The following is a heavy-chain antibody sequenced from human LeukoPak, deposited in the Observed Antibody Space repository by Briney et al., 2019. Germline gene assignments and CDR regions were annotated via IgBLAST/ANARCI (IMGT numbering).Heavy chain of an antibody. V-gene: IGHV4-39*01. CDR2: IYYSGST. J-gene: IGHJ4*02. D-gene: IGHD3-9*01. Sequence: SETLSLTCTVSGGSISSSSYYWGWIRQPPGKGLEWIGSIYYSGSTYYNPSLKSRATISVDTSKNQFSLKLSSVTAADTAVYYCARSDILTGYYIDYWGQGTLVTVSS. CDR3: ARSDILTGYYIDY. CDR1: GGSISSSSYY.